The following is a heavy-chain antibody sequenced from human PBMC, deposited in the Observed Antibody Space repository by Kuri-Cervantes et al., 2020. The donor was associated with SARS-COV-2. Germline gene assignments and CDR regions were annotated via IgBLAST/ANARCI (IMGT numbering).Heavy chain of an antibody. CDR2: ISYDGSNK. CDR1: GFTFNSSP. Sequence: GGSLRLSCAASGFTFNSSPMHWVRQTPGKGLEWVALISYDGSNKYYADSVKGRFTISRDNSKNTLYLQMNSLRAEDTAVYYCAKDGPDSGSYLFDYWGQGTLVTVSS. D-gene: IGHD1-26*01. V-gene: IGHV3-30*18. J-gene: IGHJ4*02. CDR3: AKDGPDSGSYLFDY.